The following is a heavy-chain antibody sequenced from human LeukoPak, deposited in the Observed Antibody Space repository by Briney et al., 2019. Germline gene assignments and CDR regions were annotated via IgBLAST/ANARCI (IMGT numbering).Heavy chain of an antibody. CDR2: ISAYNGNT. CDR3: ARDYGIAVAGTCNY. Sequence: ASVKVSCKASGYTFTSYGISWVRQAPGQGLEWVGWISAYNGNTNYAQKLQGRVTMTTDTSTSTAYMELRSLRSDDTAVYYCARDYGIAVAGTCNYWGQGTLVTVSS. V-gene: IGHV1-18*01. J-gene: IGHJ4*02. D-gene: IGHD6-19*01. CDR1: GYTFTSYG.